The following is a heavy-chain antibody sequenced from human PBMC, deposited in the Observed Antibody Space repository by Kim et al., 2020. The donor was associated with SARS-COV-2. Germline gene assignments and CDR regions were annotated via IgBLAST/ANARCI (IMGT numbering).Heavy chain of an antibody. Sequence: GGSLRLSCAASGFTFSSYWMSWVRQAPGKGLEWVANIKQDGSEKYYVDSVKGRFTISRDNAKNSLYLQMNSLRAEDTAVYYCARGRGTYGEGGDDAFDIWGQGTMVTVSS. CDR2: IKQDGSEK. D-gene: IGHD4-17*01. CDR3: ARGRGTYGEGGDDAFDI. J-gene: IGHJ3*02. V-gene: IGHV3-7*01. CDR1: GFTFSSYW.